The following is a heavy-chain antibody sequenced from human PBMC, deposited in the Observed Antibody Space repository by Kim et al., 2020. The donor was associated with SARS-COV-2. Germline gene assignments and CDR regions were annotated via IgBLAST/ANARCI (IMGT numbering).Heavy chain of an antibody. CDR1: GFTFSSYG. D-gene: IGHD3-16*01. V-gene: IGHV3-30*18. Sequence: GGSLRLSCAASGFTFSSYGMHWVRQAPGKGLEWVAVISYDGSNKYYADSVKGRFTISRDNSKNTLYLQMNSLRAEDTAVYYCAKDVYIGGNYYYGMDVWGQGTTVTVSS. J-gene: IGHJ6*02. CDR3: AKDVYIGGNYYYGMDV. CDR2: ISYDGSNK.